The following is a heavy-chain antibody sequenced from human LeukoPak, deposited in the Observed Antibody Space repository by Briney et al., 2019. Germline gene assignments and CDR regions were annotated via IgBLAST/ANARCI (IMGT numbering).Heavy chain of an antibody. V-gene: IGHV4-59*01. D-gene: IGHD3-22*01. CDR2: IYYSGST. CDR3: ARGLDYYDSSGYYDY. CDR1: GGSISSYY. Sequence: SETLSLTYTVSGGSISSYYWSWIRQPPGKGLEWTGYIYYSGSTNYNPSLKSRVTISVDTSKNQFSLKLSSVTAADTAVYYCARGLDYYDSSGYYDYWGQGTLVTVSS. J-gene: IGHJ4*02.